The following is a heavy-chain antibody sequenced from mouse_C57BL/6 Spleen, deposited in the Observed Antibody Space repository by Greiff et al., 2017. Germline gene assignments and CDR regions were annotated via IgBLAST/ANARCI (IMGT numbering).Heavy chain of an antibody. D-gene: IGHD2-4*01. CDR3: ASLASIYYDPYYFDY. J-gene: IGHJ2*01. CDR2: IYPGDGDT. Sequence: QVQLKESGPELVKPGASVKISCKASGYAFSSSWMNWVKQRPGKGLEWIGRIYPGDGDTNYNGKFKGKATLTADKSSSTAYMQLSSLTSEDSAVYFCASLASIYYDPYYFDYWGQGTTLTVSS. V-gene: IGHV1-82*01. CDR1: GYAFSSSW.